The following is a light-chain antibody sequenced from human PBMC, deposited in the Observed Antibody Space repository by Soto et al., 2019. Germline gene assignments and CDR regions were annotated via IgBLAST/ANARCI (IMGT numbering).Light chain of an antibody. V-gene: IGKV2-24*01. J-gene: IGKJ4*01. Sequence: EIVMTQTPLSSPVTLGQPASISCRSSQSLVDSDGIAYLSWLHQRPGQPPRLLIYKVSNRFSGVPDRFSGSGAGTDFTLHISWVEAEDVGVYYCMQHRQSLSFGGGTKVEIK. CDR3: MQHRQSLS. CDR2: KVS. CDR1: QSLVDSDGIAY.